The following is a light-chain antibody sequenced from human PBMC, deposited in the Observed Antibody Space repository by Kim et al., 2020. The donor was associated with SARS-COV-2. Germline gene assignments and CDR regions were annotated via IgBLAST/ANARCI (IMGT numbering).Light chain of an antibody. J-gene: IGLJ2*01. CDR2: EVS. CDR1: SSDVGSYNR. V-gene: IGLV2-18*02. Sequence: GQSVPISCTRTSSDVGSYNRVSWYQQHPGTAPKLMIYEVSNRPSGVPDRFSGSKSGNTASLTISGLQAEDEADYYCSSYTSSSTVVFGGGTQLTVL. CDR3: SSYTSSSTVV.